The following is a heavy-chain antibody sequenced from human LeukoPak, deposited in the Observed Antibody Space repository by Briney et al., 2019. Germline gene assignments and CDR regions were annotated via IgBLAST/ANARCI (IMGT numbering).Heavy chain of an antibody. V-gene: IGHV3-73*01. CDR3: TRPSDTEGDY. Sequence: GGSLRLSCTGSGYTFSDFAMHWVRQASGKGLEWVGRIRSKAKSYETSYAASVKGRFTISRDDLKNTAYLQMNSLISEDTALYYCTRPSDTEGDYWGQGTLVTVSS. J-gene: IGHJ4*02. CDR1: GYTFSDFA. CDR2: IRSKAKSYET. D-gene: IGHD2-21*02.